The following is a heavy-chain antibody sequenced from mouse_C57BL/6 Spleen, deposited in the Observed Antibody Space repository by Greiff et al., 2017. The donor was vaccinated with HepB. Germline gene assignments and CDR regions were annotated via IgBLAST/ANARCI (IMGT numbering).Heavy chain of an antibody. J-gene: IGHJ1*03. Sequence: EVQRVEPEGGLVQPGSSMKLSCTASGFTFSDYYMAWVRQVPEKGLEWVANINYDGSSTYYLDSLKSRFIISRDNAKNILYLQLSSLKSEDTATYYCARGYGSGYPRYFDVWGTGTTVTVSS. CDR2: INYDGSST. V-gene: IGHV5-16*01. CDR3: ARGYGSGYPRYFDV. D-gene: IGHD1-1*01. CDR1: GFTFSDYY.